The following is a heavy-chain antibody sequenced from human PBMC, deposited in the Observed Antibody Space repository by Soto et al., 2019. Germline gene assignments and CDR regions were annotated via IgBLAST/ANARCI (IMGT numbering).Heavy chain of an antibody. CDR1: GFTFSSYD. CDR3: ARRYTHPYYYGMEV. D-gene: IGHD1-20*01. J-gene: IGHJ6*02. Sequence: QVQLVESGGGVVQPGRSLRLSCAASGFTFSSYDIHWVRQAPGKGLEWVAVISYDGNNKYYADSVKGRFTISRDNSKNTLYLQMNSLRAEDTAVYYCARRYTHPYYYGMEVWGQGTTVTVSS. V-gene: IGHV3-30-3*01. CDR2: ISYDGNNK.